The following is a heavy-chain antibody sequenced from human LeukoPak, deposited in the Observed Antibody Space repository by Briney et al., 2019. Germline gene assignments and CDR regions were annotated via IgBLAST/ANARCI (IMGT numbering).Heavy chain of an antibody. CDR2: IKQDGSEK. D-gene: IGHD2-2*03. CDR3: ARGTLDIVVVPAANY. V-gene: IGHV3-7*04. J-gene: IGHJ4*02. CDR1: GFTLSDAW. Sequence: PGGSLRLSCAASGFTLSDAWMSWVRQAPGKGLEWVANIKQDGSEKYYVDSVKGRFTISRDNAKNSLYLQMNSLRAEDTAVYYCARGTLDIVVVPAANYWGQGTLVTVSS.